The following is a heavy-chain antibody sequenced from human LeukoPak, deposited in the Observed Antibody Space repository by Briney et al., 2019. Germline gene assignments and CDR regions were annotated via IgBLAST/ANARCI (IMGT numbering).Heavy chain of an antibody. CDR1: GFTFSSYE. CDR3: AKERYDSSCYSHY. D-gene: IGHD3-22*01. V-gene: IGHV3-48*03. Sequence: GGFLRLSCAASGFTFSSYEMNWVRQAPGKGLEWVSYISSSGSTIYYADSVKGRFTISRDNAKNSLYLQMNSLRAEDTAVYYCAKERYDSSCYSHYWGQGTLVTVSS. CDR2: ISSSGSTI. J-gene: IGHJ4*02.